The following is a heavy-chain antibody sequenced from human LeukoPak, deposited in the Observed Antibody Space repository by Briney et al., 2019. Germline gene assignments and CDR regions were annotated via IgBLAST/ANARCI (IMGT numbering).Heavy chain of an antibody. D-gene: IGHD3-3*02. Sequence: SETLSLTCTVSGYSISSAYYWGWIRQPPGKGLEWIGSVYHSGSTYYNPSLKSRVTISLDTSKNQFSLKLSSVTAADTAVYYCARAGRISQNFDYWGQGTLVTVSS. J-gene: IGHJ4*02. CDR3: ARAGRISQNFDY. CDR2: VYHSGST. V-gene: IGHV4-38-2*02. CDR1: GYSISSAYY.